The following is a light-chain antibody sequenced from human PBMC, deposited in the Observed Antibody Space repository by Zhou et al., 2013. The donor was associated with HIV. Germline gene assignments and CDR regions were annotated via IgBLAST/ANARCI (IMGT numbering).Light chain of an antibody. CDR3: QQSYSTPFT. CDR2: KAS. Sequence: DIQMTQSPSTLSASMGVRVTITCRASQSISSWLAWYQQKPGKAPKLLIYKASTLESGVPSRFSGSGSGTDFTLTISSLQPEDFATYYCQQSYSTPFTFGPGTKVDIK. J-gene: IGKJ3*01. V-gene: IGKV1-5*03. CDR1: QSISSW.